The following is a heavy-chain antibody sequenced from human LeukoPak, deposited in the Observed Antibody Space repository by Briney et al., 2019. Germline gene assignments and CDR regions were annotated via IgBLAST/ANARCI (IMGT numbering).Heavy chain of an antibody. V-gene: IGHV4-34*01. Sequence: SETLSLTCAVYGGSFSGYYWSWIRQPPGKGLEWIGEINHSGSTNYNPSLKSRVTISVDTSKNQFSLKLSSATAADTAVYYCFLIVVVPAALTENDYWGQGTLVTVSS. D-gene: IGHD2-2*01. CDR1: GGSFSGYY. CDR3: FLIVVVPAALTENDY. CDR2: INHSGST. J-gene: IGHJ4*02.